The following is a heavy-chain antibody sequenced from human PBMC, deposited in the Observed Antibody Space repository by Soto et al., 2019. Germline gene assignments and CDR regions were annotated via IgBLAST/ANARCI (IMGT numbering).Heavy chain of an antibody. CDR1: GYTFNTYA. D-gene: IGHD2-21*01. J-gene: IGHJ4*01. CDR3: ARTVEYDSIPSYYADF. V-gene: IGHV1-18*01. CDR2: ISGYNGNT. Sequence: QVQLVQSGAEVKKPGASVKVSCKASGYTFNTYAITWVRQAPGQGLEWMGWISGYNGNTNYAQTLQGRGTMTTDTSTSTAYPELRSLRSDDTAVYYCARTVEYDSIPSYYADFWGQGTLVTVSS.